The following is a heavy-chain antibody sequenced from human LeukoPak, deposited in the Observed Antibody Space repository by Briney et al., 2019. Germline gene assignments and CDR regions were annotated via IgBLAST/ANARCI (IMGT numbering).Heavy chain of an antibody. J-gene: IGHJ3*02. Sequence: AGGSLRPSCAASGFTFDDYSMHWVRQAPGKGLEWVSGIRWNSGSIGYADSVKGRFTISRDNAKNSLYLQMNSLRSEDTALYYCTKELQILGEILEMATIVTIAFDIWGQGKMVTVSS. CDR2: IRWNSGSI. CDR1: GFTFDDYS. CDR3: TKELQILGEILEMATIVTIAFDI. V-gene: IGHV3-9*01. D-gene: IGHD1-26*01.